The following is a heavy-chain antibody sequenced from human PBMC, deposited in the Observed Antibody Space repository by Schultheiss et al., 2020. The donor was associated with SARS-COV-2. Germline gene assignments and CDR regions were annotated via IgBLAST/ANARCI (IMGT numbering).Heavy chain of an antibody. CDR2: ISGSGGST. CDR1: GFTFSSYA. CDR3: ARAVVVADHYYYGMDV. J-gene: IGHJ6*02. Sequence: GGSLRLSCAASGFTFSSYAMHWVRQAPGKGLEWVSAISGSGGSTYYADSVKGRFTISRDNSKNTLYLQMNSLRAEDTAVYYCARAVVVADHYYYGMDVWRQGTTVTVSS. D-gene: IGHD2-15*01. V-gene: IGHV3-23*01.